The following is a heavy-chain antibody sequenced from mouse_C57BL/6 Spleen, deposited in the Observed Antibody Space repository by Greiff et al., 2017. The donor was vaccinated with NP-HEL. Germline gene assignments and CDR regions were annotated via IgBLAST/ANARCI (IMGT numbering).Heavy chain of an antibody. Sequence: VQLQQSGASVKISCKASGYAFSSYWMNWVKQRPGKGLEWIGQIYPGDGDTNYNGKFKGKATLTADKSSSTAYMQLSSLTSEDSAVYFCARSGDYYGSSWYFDVWGTGTTVTVSS. V-gene: IGHV1-80*01. J-gene: IGHJ1*03. CDR2: IYPGDGDT. CDR3: ARSGDYYGSSWYFDV. D-gene: IGHD1-1*01. CDR1: GYAFSSYW.